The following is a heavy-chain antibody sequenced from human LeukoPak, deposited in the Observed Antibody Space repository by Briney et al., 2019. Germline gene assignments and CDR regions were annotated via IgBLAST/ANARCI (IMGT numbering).Heavy chain of an antibody. V-gene: IGHV1-69*13. CDR3: ARSWVPAAIWYGMDV. J-gene: IGHJ6*02. Sequence: GASVKVSCKASGGTFSSYAISWVRQAPGQGLEWMGGIIPIFGTANYAQKFQGRVTITADESTSTAYMELSSLRSEDTAVYYCARSWVPAAIWYGMDVWGQGTTVTVSS. CDR1: GGTFSSYA. CDR2: IIPIFGTA. D-gene: IGHD2-2*01.